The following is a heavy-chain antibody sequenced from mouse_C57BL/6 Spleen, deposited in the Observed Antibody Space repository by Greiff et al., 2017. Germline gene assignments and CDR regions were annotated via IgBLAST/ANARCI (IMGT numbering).Heavy chain of an antibody. CDR2: FYPGSGSI. V-gene: IGHV1-62-2*01. CDR3: ARHVYYSNYMYYFDY. CDR1: GYTFTSYW. J-gene: IGHJ2*01. Sequence: QVQLQQPGAELVRPGTSVKLSCKASGYTFTSYWMHWVKQRSGQGLEWIGWFYPGSGSIKYNEKFKDKATLTADKSSSTVYMELSRLTSEDSAVYFCARHVYYSNYMYYFDYWGQGTTLTVSS. D-gene: IGHD2-5*01.